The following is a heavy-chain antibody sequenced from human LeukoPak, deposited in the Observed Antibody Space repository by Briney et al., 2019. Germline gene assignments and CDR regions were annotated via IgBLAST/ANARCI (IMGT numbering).Heavy chain of an antibody. CDR1: GGSISSYY. CDR3: ARDPGGSYLDY. D-gene: IGHD1-26*01. J-gene: IGHJ4*02. CDR2: IYYSGST. Sequence: SETVSLTCTVSGGSISSYYWSWIRQPPGKGLEWIGYIYYSGSTNYNPSLKSRVTISVDTSKNQFSLKLSSVTAADTAVYYCARDPGGSYLDYWGQGTLVTVSS. V-gene: IGHV4-59*01.